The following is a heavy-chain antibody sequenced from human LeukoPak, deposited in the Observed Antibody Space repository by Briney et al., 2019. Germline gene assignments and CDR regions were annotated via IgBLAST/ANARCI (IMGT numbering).Heavy chain of an antibody. D-gene: IGHD3-22*01. Sequence: GGSLRLSCAASGFTFSSYWMSWVRQAPGKGLEWVANIKQDGSEKYYVDSVKGRFTISRDNSKNTLYLQMNSLRAEDTAVYYCARATMIVVVTKNDAFDIWGQGTMVTVSS. CDR2: IKQDGSEK. V-gene: IGHV3-7*01. CDR1: GFTFSSYW. J-gene: IGHJ3*02. CDR3: ARATMIVVVTKNDAFDI.